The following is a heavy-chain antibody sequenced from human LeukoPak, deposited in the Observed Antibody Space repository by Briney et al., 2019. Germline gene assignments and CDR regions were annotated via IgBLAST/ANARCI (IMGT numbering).Heavy chain of an antibody. CDR1: GFTFSSYA. CDR2: ISYDGSNK. D-gene: IGHD5-12*01. CDR3: AKAIVATIGYYYYGMDV. J-gene: IGHJ6*02. Sequence: PGRSLRLSCAASGFTFSSYAMHWVRQAPGKGLEWVAVISYDGSNKYYADSVKGRFTISRDNSKNTLYLQMNSLRAEDTAVYYCAKAIVATIGYYYYGMDVWGQGTTVTVSS. V-gene: IGHV3-30-3*01.